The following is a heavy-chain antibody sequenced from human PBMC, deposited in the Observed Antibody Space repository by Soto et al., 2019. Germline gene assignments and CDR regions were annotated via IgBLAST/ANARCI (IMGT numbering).Heavy chain of an antibody. J-gene: IGHJ6*02. D-gene: IGHD6-6*01. CDR3: ESEYSSSSGFHYYYGMDV. V-gene: IGHV1-46*01. Sequence: GASVKVSCKASGYTFTSYYMHWVRQAPGQGLEWMGIINPSGGSTSYAQKFQGRVTMTRDTSTSTVYMELSSLRSEDTAVYYCESEYSSSSGFHYYYGMDVWGQGTTVTVSS. CDR2: INPSGGST. CDR1: GYTFTSYY.